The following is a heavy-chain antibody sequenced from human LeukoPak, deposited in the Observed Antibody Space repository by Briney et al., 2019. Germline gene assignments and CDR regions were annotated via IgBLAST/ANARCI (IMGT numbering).Heavy chain of an antibody. CDR1: GGSISSYY. CDR2: IYYSGST. V-gene: IGHV4-59*01. Sequence: SETLSLTCTVSGGSISSYYWSWIRQPPGKGLEWIGYIYYSGSTNYNPSLKSRVTISVDTSKNQFSLKLSSVTAADTAVYYCARAYYGMDVWGQGTTVTVSS. CDR3: ARAYYGMDV. J-gene: IGHJ6*02.